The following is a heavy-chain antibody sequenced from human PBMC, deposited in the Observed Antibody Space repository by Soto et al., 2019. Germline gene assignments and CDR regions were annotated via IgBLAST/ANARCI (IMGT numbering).Heavy chain of an antibody. J-gene: IGHJ4*02. Sequence: GVFLRVWKRVSLCKCVDYGGSWIRQAPGKGLEWVGFIRSKTYGGTTEYAASVKGRFTISRDDSKSIAYLQMNSLKTGDTAVYYCTTHSYDYWGQGTLVTVSS. CDR2: IRSKTYGGTT. D-gene: IGHD3-10*01. CDR3: TTHSYDY. V-gene: IGHV3-49*03. CDR1: LCKCVDYG.